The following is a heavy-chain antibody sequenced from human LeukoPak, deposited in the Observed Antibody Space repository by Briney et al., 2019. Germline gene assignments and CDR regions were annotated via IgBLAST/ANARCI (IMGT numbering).Heavy chain of an antibody. D-gene: IGHD3-16*01. CDR3: ARDLRWGSLYFDY. CDR1: GDSVSTNSAT. J-gene: IGHJ4*02. V-gene: IGHV6-1*01. Sequence: SQTLSLTCAISGDSVSTNSATWNWIRQSPTRGLEWLGRTYYRSKWNTDYAESVKSRITINADTSRNQFSLQLDSVTPEDTAVYYCARDLRWGSLYFDYWGQGILVTVSS. CDR2: TYYRSKWNT.